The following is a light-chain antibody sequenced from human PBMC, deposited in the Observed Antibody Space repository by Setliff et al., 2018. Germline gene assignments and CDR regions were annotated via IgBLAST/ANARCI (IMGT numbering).Light chain of an antibody. CDR2: RFS. J-gene: IGLJ1*01. Sequence: QSVLTQPPSVSGAPGHTVTISCTGSSSNVGATYDVHWYQHVPGTAPKLLLYRFSNRPSGVPHRFSGSTSGTSASLAITGLQVEDEADYYCQSYDIRLNDYVFGTGTKVTVL. CDR3: QSYDIRLNDYV. V-gene: IGLV1-40*01. CDR1: SSNVGATYD.